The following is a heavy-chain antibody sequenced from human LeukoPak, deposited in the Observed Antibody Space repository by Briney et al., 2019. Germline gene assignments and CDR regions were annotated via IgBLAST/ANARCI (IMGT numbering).Heavy chain of an antibody. CDR1: GFSFGTYV. CDR3: AKVSLEWLLFD. V-gene: IGHV3-23*01. D-gene: IGHD3-3*01. CDR2: ISGSGGST. Sequence: GGSLRLSCAASGFSFGTYVMSWVRQAPGKGLEWVSAISGSGGSTYYADSVKGRFTISRDNSKNTLYLQMNSLRAEDTAVYYCAKVSLEWLLFDWGQGTLVTVSS. J-gene: IGHJ4*02.